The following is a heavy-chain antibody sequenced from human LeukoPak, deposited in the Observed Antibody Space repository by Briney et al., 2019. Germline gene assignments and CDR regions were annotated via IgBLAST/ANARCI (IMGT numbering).Heavy chain of an antibody. D-gene: IGHD3-10*01. CDR2: IYYSGST. CDR3: ARGRDMVRGVIPHYFDY. J-gene: IGHJ4*02. Sequence: PSETLSLTCTVSGGSISSYYWSWIRQPPGKGLEWIGYIYYSGSTNYNPSLKTRATISVDTFKNQCSLKVSSLTAAEAAVYYCARGRDMVRGVIPHYFDYWGQGTLVTVSS. V-gene: IGHV4-59*01. CDR1: GGSISSYY.